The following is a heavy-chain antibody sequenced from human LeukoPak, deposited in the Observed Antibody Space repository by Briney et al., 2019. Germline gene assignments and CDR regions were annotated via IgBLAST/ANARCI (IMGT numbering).Heavy chain of an antibody. D-gene: IGHD6-19*01. J-gene: IGHJ3*02. CDR2: ISSSSSYI. CDR3: ARASRQWLVSDFDAFDI. Sequence: GGSLRLSCAASGFTFSSYSMNWVRQAPGKGLEWVSSISSSSSYIYYADSVKGRFTISRDNAKNSLYLQMNSLRAEDTAVYYCARASRQWLVSDFDAFDIWGQGTMVTVSS. CDR1: GFTFSSYS. V-gene: IGHV3-21*01.